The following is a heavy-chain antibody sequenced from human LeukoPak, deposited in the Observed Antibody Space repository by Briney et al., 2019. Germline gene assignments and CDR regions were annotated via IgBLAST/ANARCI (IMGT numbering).Heavy chain of an antibody. CDR1: GYIFTDYH. CDR3: ARAYTGPSNWLDP. Sequence: ASVTVSCKASGYIFTDYHIHWVRQVPGQGLEWMGLINPNGGTTNYAQRFQGRVTFTRDTSISTAYMELSSLTSDDTAMYYCARAYTGPSNWLDPWGQGTLVTVSS. J-gene: IGHJ5*02. D-gene: IGHD1-14*01. V-gene: IGHV1-2*02. CDR2: INPNGGTT.